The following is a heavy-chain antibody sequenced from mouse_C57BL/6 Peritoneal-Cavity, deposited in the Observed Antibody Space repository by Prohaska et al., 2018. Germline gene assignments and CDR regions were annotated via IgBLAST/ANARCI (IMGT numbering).Heavy chain of an antibody. V-gene: IGHV5-17*01. D-gene: IGHD1-1*01. CDR2: ISSGSSTI. Sequence: ELQLVESGGGLVKPGGSLKLSCAASGFTFSYYGMHLVRQAPETGLEWVAYISSGSSTIYYADKVKGRFTISRDNAKNTLFLQMTSLRSEDTAMYYCATPYYGSSSYWYFDVWGTGTTVTVAS. CDR3: ATPYYGSSSYWYFDV. CDR1: GFTFSYYG. J-gene: IGHJ1*03.